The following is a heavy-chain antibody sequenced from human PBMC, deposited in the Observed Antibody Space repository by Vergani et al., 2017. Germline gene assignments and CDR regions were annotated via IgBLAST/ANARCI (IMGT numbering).Heavy chain of an antibody. J-gene: IGHJ3*02. D-gene: IGHD3-22*01. V-gene: IGHV3-33*01. CDR1: GFTFSSYG. CDR2: IWYDGSNK. CDR3: ARDLYYDSSGSLDAFDI. Sequence: QVQLVESGGGVVQPGRSLRLSCAASGFTFSSYGMHWVRQAPGKGLEWVAVIWYDGSNKYYANSVKGRFTISRDNAKNSLYLQMNSLRAEDTAVYYCARDLYYDSSGSLDAFDIWGQGTMVTVSS.